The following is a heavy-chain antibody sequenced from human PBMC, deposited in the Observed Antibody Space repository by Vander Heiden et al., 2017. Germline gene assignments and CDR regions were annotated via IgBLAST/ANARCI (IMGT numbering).Heavy chain of an antibody. CDR2: VLYSGSA. V-gene: IGHV4-59*13. Sequence: QVQLQQSCLGLLKPAETPTISCTVPGASIGSYYWSWIRQCPEKGLEWIGYVLYSGSAYYNPSLKSRVAISLATSKSQFSLKLSSVTAADTAMYYCARGGTEYDFGSAHPYLDYWGKGTPVTVSS. J-gene: IGHJ4*02. CDR3: ARGGTEYDFGSAHPYLDY. CDR1: GASIGSYY. D-gene: IGHD3-3*01.